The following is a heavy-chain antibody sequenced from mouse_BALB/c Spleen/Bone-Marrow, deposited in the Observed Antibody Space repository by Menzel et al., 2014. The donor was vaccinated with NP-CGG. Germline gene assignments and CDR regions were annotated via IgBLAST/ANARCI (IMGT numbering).Heavy chain of an antibody. J-gene: IGHJ4*01. CDR2: INPYNDGT. V-gene: IGHV1-14*01. CDR1: GYTFTSYV. Sequence: LVESGPELVEPGASVKMSCKASGYTFTSYVMHWVKQKPGQGLEWIGYINPYNDGTKYNEKFKGKATLTSDKSSSTAYMELSSLTSEDSAVYYCARGGYGNVYYAMDYWGQGTSVTVSS. D-gene: IGHD2-10*02. CDR3: ARGGYGNVYYAMDY.